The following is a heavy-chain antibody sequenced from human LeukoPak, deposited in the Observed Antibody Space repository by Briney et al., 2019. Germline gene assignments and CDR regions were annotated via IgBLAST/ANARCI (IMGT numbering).Heavy chain of an antibody. J-gene: IGHJ4*02. D-gene: IGHD3-16*01. CDR2: IYPSESP. Sequence: TSETLTPTCTVSGGSISTYSWSWFRQTPGMGLEWIGFIYPSESPNYNPSLKSRVNISVDTSKNHFSLRLSSVTAADSAVYYCARHEAPNCGSFGVFDYWGQGTLVTVSS. V-gene: IGHV4-4*09. CDR1: GGSISTYS. CDR3: ARHEAPNCGSFGVFDY.